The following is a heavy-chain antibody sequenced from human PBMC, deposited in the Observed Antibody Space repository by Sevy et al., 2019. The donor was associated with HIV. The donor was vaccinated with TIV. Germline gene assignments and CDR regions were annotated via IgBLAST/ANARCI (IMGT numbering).Heavy chain of an antibody. CDR1: GFTFSSYA. V-gene: IGHV3-30*04. D-gene: IGHD2-2*01. J-gene: IGHJ6*02. CDR3: ARDRCSSTSCYRYYYYGMDV. CDR2: ISYDGSNK. Sequence: GGSLRLSCAASGFTFSSYAMHWVRQAPGKGLEWVAVISYDGSNKYYADSVKGRFTISRDNSKNTLYLQMNSLRAEDTAVYYCARDRCSSTSCYRYYYYGMDVWGQGTTVTVSS.